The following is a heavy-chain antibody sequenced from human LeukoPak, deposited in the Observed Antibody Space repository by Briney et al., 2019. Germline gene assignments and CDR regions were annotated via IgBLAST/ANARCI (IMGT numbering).Heavy chain of an antibody. Sequence: SETLSLTCAVYGGSFSGYYWSWIRQPPGKGLEWIGEINHSGSTNYNPPLKSRVTMSVDTSKNQFSLKLSSVTAADTAVYYCARDSGWAYAFDIWGQGTMVTVSS. J-gene: IGHJ3*02. D-gene: IGHD5-12*01. CDR3: ARDSGWAYAFDI. CDR1: GGSFSGYY. V-gene: IGHV4-34*01. CDR2: INHSGST.